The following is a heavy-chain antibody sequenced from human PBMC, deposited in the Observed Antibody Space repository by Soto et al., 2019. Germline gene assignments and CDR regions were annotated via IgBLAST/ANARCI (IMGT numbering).Heavy chain of an antibody. CDR2: VSHDGRNT. CDR3: AKGGRQWLVPSDFNY. D-gene: IGHD6-19*01. CDR1: GFTFSDYA. Sequence: VQLVESGGGVVQPGRSLRLSCAASGFTFSDYAMHWFRQAPGKVLELVAVVSHDGRNTHYADSVKGRFTIARDSSKNTVSLEMTSLRAEDTAVYYCAKGGRQWLVPSDFNYWGQGALVTVSS. J-gene: IGHJ4*02. V-gene: IGHV3-30*18.